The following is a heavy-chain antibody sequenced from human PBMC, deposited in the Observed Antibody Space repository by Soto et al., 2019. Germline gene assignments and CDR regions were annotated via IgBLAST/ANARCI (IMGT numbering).Heavy chain of an antibody. CDR3: ARGGDYYYYGMDV. D-gene: IGHD3-16*01. V-gene: IGHV4-30-4*01. J-gene: IGHJ6*02. Sequence: SETLSLTCTVSGGSISSGDYYWSWIRQPPGKGLEWIGYIYYSGSTYYNPSLKSRVTISVDTSKNQFSLKLSSVTAADTAVYYCARGGDYYYYGMDVWGQGTTVTVSS. CDR1: GGSISSGDYY. CDR2: IYYSGST.